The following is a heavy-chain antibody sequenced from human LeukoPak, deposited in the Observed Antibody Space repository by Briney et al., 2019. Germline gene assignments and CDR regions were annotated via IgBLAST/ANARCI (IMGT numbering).Heavy chain of an antibody. Sequence: SETLSFSCTVSGGSINNYYWSWIRQPPGQGLEWIVYIYSCGSTYYNPSLKSRVTISVDTSKNQVSLKLNSVTAADTAVYYCARHGVDVTTIPDYSYYYMGVWGKGTTVTVSS. V-gene: IGHV4-4*09. D-gene: IGHD3-3*01. J-gene: IGHJ6*03. CDR2: IYSCGST. CDR1: GGSINNYY. CDR3: ARHGVDVTTIPDYSYYYMGV.